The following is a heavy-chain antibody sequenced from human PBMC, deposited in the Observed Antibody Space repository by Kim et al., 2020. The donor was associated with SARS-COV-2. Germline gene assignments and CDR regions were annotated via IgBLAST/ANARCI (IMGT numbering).Heavy chain of an antibody. D-gene: IGHD1-26*01. J-gene: IGHJ3*02. V-gene: IGHV1-46*01. CDR3: ARDECIVGATSAFDI. Sequence: ASVKVSCKASGYTFTSYYMHWVRQAPGQGLEWMGIINPSGGSTSYAQKFQGRVTMTRDTSTSTVYMELSSLRSEDTAVYYCARDECIVGATSAFDIWGQGTMVTVSS. CDR1: GYTFTSYY. CDR2: INPSGGST.